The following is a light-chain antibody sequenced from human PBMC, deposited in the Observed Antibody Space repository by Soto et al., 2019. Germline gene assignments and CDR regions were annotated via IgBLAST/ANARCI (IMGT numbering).Light chain of an antibody. J-gene: IGKJ3*01. CDR1: QSVSSN. Sequence: EIVMTQSPATLSVSPGERATLSCRASQSVSSNLAWYQQKPGQAPRLLIYGASTRATGIPARFSGSGSGTEFTLTISSLQSEDFAVYYCQQYNNWLVAFGPGNKVDIK. CDR3: QQYNNWLVA. V-gene: IGKV3-15*01. CDR2: GAS.